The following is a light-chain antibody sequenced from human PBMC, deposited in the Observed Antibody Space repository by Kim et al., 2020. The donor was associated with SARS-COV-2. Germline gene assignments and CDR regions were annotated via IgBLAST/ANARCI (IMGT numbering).Light chain of an antibody. CDR1: KLGNKH. CDR3: QAWDSTTAFV. CDR2: QDS. Sequence: SYELTQPPSLSVSPGQTATITCSGDKLGNKHVFWYQQKPGQSPILVIYQDSKRPSGIPGRFSGYNSGNTATLTISGTQAMDEADYYCQAWDSTTAFVFGTGTKVTVL. J-gene: IGLJ1*01. V-gene: IGLV3-1*01.